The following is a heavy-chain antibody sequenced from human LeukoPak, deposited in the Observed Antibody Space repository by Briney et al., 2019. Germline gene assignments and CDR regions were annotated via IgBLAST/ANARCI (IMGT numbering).Heavy chain of an antibody. J-gene: IGHJ4*02. Sequence: SETLSLTCTVSGGSISSSSYYWGWIRQPPGKGLKWIGSIYYSGSTYYNPSLKSRVTISVDTSKNQFSLKLSSVTAADTAVYYWARETRSSSGWYYFDYWGQGTLVTVSS. CDR1: GGSISSSSYY. CDR3: ARETRSSSGWYYFDY. D-gene: IGHD6-19*01. V-gene: IGHV4-39*07. CDR2: IYYSGST.